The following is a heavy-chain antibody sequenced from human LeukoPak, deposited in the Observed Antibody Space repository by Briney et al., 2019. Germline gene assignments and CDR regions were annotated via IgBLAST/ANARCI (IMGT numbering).Heavy chain of an antibody. CDR1: GFTFTSSA. J-gene: IGHJ4*02. Sequence: SVKVSCKASGFTFTSSAMQWVRQARGQRLEWIGWIVVGSGNTNYAQKFQERVTITRDMSTSRAYMELSSQRSEDTAVYYCAAVQVGANYYFDYWGQGTLVTVSS. D-gene: IGHD1-26*01. V-gene: IGHV1-58*02. CDR3: AAVQVGANYYFDY. CDR2: IVVGSGNT.